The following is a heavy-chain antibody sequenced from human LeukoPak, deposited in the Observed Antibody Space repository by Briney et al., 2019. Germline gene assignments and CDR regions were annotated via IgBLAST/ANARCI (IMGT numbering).Heavy chain of an antibody. CDR3: ARDLRLQSYYYYGMDV. CDR2: ISSSSSYI. J-gene: IGHJ6*02. Sequence: GGSLRLSCAASGFTFSSYSMNWVRQAPGKGLEWVSSISSSSSYIYYADSVKGRFTNSRDNAKNSLYLQMNSLRAEDTAVYYCARDLRLQSYYYYGMDVWGQGTTVTVSS. V-gene: IGHV3-21*01. CDR1: GFTFSSYS. D-gene: IGHD5-24*01.